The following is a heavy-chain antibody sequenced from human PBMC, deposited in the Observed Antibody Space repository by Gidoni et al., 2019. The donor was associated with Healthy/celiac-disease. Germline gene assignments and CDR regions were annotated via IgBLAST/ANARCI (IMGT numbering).Heavy chain of an antibody. D-gene: IGHD3-3*01. Sequence: QVQLQESGPGLVKPSATLSLTCTVSGGSISSYYWSWIRQPPGKGLEWIGYIYYSGSTNYNPSLKSRVTISVDTSKNQFSLKLSSVTAADTAVYYCARQGTVGGFLEWLYPSYGMDVWGQGTTVTVSS. V-gene: IGHV4-59*08. J-gene: IGHJ6*02. CDR2: IYYSGST. CDR1: GGSISSYY. CDR3: ARQGTVGGFLEWLYPSYGMDV.